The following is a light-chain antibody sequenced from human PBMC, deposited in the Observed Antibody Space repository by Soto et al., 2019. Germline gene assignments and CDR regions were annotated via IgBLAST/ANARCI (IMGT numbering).Light chain of an antibody. Sequence: ETVLTQSPGTLSLSPGERATLSCRASQSVSSSSSAWYQQKPGQAPRLLIYGASNRAIGIPDRFSGTGSGTDFTLTISRLEPEDFAVYYCQQFGTSRWTFGQGTKVDIK. CDR1: QSVSSSS. CDR2: GAS. V-gene: IGKV3-20*01. CDR3: QQFGTSRWT. J-gene: IGKJ1*01.